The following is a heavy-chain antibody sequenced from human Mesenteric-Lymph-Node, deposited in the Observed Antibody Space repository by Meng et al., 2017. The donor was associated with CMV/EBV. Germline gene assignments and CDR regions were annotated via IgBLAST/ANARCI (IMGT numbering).Heavy chain of an antibody. CDR3: ARNTVASPGDY. D-gene: IGHD2/OR15-2a*01. Sequence: GEPLKISCAASGFIFSSNWMTWVRQAPGKGLEWVANIKPDGTDTYYADSVKGRFTISRHNAENSLYLQMNSLRAEDTAIYYCARNTVASPGDYWGQGTLVTVSS. CDR1: GFIFSSNW. J-gene: IGHJ4*02. V-gene: IGHV3-7*01. CDR2: IKPDGTDT.